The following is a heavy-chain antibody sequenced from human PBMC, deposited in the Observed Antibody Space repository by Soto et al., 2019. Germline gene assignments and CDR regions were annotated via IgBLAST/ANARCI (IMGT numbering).Heavy chain of an antibody. V-gene: IGHV5-51*01. J-gene: IGHJ4*02. CDR3: ATSMVSGYFNY. Sequence: PGESLKISCKGSQYSFTRYWIGWVRQMPGKGLEWMGIIYPGDSDFRYSPSFEGQVIISADKSISTAYLQWSSLKASDTAIYYCATSMVSGYFNYWGQGTLVTVSS. D-gene: IGHD5-18*01. CDR2: IYPGDSDF. CDR1: QYSFTRYW.